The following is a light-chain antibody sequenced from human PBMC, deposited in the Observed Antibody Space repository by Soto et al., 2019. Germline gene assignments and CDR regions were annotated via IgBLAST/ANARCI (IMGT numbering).Light chain of an antibody. CDR3: QQTYITLWT. Sequence: IQMTQSPSSLSASVGDRVTITCRASQNIRTYVNWYQQKPGRAPKLLIFEASRLQSGVPSRFSGSGSGTDFTLTITSLQPEDFATYYCQQTYITLWTFGQGTKVDIK. J-gene: IGKJ1*01. V-gene: IGKV1-39*01. CDR2: EAS. CDR1: QNIRTY.